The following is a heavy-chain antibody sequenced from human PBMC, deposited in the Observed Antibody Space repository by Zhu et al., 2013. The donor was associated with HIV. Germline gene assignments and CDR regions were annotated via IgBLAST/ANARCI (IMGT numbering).Heavy chain of an antibody. CDR3: ARDLYGLLWPSHAFDI. J-gene: IGHJ3*02. CDR1: GYTFTGYY. V-gene: IGHV1-2*02. Sequence: QVQLVQSGAEVKKPGASVKVSCKASGYTFTGYYMHWVRQAPGQGLEWMGWINPNSGGTNYAQKFQGRVTMTRDTSISTAYMELSRLRSDDTAVYYCARDLYGLLWPSHAFDIWGQGTMVTVSS. CDR2: INPNSGGT. D-gene: IGHD3-10*01.